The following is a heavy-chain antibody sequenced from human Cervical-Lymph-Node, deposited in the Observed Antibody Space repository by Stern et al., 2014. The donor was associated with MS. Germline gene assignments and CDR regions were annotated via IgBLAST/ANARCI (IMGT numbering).Heavy chain of an antibody. D-gene: IGHD2-15*01. CDR2: ISVYNGDT. CDR1: GYTFTSYG. Sequence: QVQLVQSGAEVKKPGASAKVSCKASGYTFTSYGFSWVRQAPGQGLEWMGWISVYNGDTNYAQKLQGRVTMTTETSTSTAYMELRSLRFDDTAVYYCARETPNCSGGSCYPRIDYWGQGTLVTVSS. V-gene: IGHV1-18*01. J-gene: IGHJ4*02. CDR3: ARETPNCSGGSCYPRIDY.